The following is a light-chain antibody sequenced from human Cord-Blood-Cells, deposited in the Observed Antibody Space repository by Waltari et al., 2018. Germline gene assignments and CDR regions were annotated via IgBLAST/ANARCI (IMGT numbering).Light chain of an antibody. J-gene: IGLJ2*01. CDR3: NSRDSSGNHRL. Sequence: SSELTQDPAVSVALGQTVRITCQGDSLRSYYASWYQQKPGQAPVLVIYGKNTGPSGIPVRFSGSSSGNTDSLTITGAQAEDESDYYCNSRDSSGNHRLFGGGTKLTVL. CDR1: SLRSYY. V-gene: IGLV3-19*01. CDR2: GKN.